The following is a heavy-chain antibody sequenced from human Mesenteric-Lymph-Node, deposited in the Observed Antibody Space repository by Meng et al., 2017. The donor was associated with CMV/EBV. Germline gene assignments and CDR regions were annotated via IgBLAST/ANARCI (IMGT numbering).Heavy chain of an antibody. CDR2: IYEDGSGA. CDR3: ARWSGNCSRTSCRYYFDY. J-gene: IGHJ4*02. CDR1: GFTFSSYW. V-gene: IGHV3-74*01. Sequence: GGSLRLSCAASGFTFSSYWMHWVRQVPGKGLVWVARIYEDGSGASYADSVKGRFTIFRDNAKNTLYLQTNSLRAEDTAVYYCARWSGNCSRTSCRYYFDYWGQGTLVTVSS. D-gene: IGHD2-2*01.